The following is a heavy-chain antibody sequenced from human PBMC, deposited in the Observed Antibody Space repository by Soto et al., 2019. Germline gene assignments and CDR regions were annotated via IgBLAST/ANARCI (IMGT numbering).Heavy chain of an antibody. CDR3: TTDLLRIAVVVGSTGYFNP. CDR1: GFTCSDAW. Sequence: SGGSLRLACAASGFTCSDAWLRCVRQAPGEGLDWVGRIKSKSDGGTTEYAAPVRGRLTIARDDSKNTLYLQMNSLKTEDTAFYYCTTDLLRIAVVVGSTGYFNPWGQGT. CDR2: IKSKSDGGTT. J-gene: IGHJ5*02. V-gene: IGHV3-15*01. D-gene: IGHD2-21*01.